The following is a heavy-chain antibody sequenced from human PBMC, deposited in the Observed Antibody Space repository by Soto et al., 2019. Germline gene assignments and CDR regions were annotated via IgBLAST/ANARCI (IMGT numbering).Heavy chain of an antibody. J-gene: IGHJ5*02. CDR1: GFTFSRYS. CDR2: ISSSSTTK. D-gene: IGHD2-15*01. V-gene: IGHV3-48*01. Sequence: EVQLVESGGGLVQPGGSLRLSCAASGFTFSRYSMNWVRQAPGKGLEWVSYISSSSTTKYYADSMKGRFTISRDNAKNSLYLQMNSLRAEDTAVYYCARDGCSGSNCLNWFDPWGQGTLVTVSS. CDR3: ARDGCSGSNCLNWFDP.